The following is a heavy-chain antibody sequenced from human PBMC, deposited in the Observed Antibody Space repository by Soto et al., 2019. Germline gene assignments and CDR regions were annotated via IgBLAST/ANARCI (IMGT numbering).Heavy chain of an antibody. Sequence: VASVKVSCKASGYTFTTYGISWVRQAPGQGLEWMGGINTYNSRANYAQKFLGRVTMTTDTSSSTAYVELRSLRLDDTAVYYCARDRDSSGSLSGYWGQGXLVTVYS. CDR2: INTYNSRA. D-gene: IGHD3-22*01. V-gene: IGHV1-18*01. CDR1: GYTFTTYG. J-gene: IGHJ4*02. CDR3: ARDRDSSGSLSGY.